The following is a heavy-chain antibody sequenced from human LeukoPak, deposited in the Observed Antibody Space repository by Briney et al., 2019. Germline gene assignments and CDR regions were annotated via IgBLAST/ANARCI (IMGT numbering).Heavy chain of an antibody. Sequence: GGSLRLSCAASGFTFSSYWMSWVRQAPGKGLEWVANIKQDGSEKYYVDSVKGRFIISRDNAKNSLYLQMNSLRAEDTAVYYCARDLFSSSWYPGIGWDYYYYYMDVWGKGTTVTVSS. D-gene: IGHD6-13*01. CDR3: ARDLFSSSWYPGIGWDYYYYYMDV. V-gene: IGHV3-7*01. CDR2: IKQDGSEK. CDR1: GFTFSSYW. J-gene: IGHJ6*03.